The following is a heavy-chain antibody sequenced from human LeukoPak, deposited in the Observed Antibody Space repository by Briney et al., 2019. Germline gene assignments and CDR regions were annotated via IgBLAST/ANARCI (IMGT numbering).Heavy chain of an antibody. D-gene: IGHD1-26*01. Sequence: SGGSLRLSCAASGFTFSSYGMHWVRQAPGKGLEWVAFIRYDGSNKYYADSVKGRFTISRDNAKNSLYLQMNSLRAEDTAVYYCARDRMVGATSRGPFDYWGQGTLVTVSS. V-gene: IGHV3-30*02. CDR2: IRYDGSNK. CDR1: GFTFSSYG. CDR3: ARDRMVGATSRGPFDY. J-gene: IGHJ4*02.